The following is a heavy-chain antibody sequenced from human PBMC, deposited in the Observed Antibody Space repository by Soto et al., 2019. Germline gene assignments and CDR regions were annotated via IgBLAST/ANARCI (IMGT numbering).Heavy chain of an antibody. CDR2: IYSGGST. V-gene: IGHV3-53*01. J-gene: IGHJ4*02. Sequence: GGSLRLSCAVSGFTVSTNYMSWVRQAPGKGLEWVSIIYSGGSTYYADSVKGRFTISRDDSRNTVHLQMSSLRVEDTAVYYCARDRGTMTRGTIIAYYFDYWGQGTLVTVSS. D-gene: IGHD3-10*01. CDR3: ARDRGTMTRGTIIAYYFDY. CDR1: GFTVSTNY.